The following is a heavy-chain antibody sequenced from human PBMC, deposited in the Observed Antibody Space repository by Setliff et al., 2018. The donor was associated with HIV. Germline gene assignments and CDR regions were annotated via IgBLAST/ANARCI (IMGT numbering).Heavy chain of an antibody. D-gene: IGHD5-18*01. V-gene: IGHV4-34*01. CDR2: INHSGST. CDR1: GGSFSGYY. CDR3: ARGLSVYSYANVYYYHGMDV. J-gene: IGHJ6*02. Sequence: SETLSLTCAVYGGSFSGYYWSWIRQPPGKGLEWIGEINHSGSTNYNPSLKSRVTISVDTSKNQFSLKLSSVTAADTAVYYCARGLSVYSYANVYYYHGMDVWGQGTTVTVS.